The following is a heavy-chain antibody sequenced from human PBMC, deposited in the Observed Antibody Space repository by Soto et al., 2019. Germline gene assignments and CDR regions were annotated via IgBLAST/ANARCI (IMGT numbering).Heavy chain of an antibody. D-gene: IGHD3-3*01. CDR3: ARRTDFWSGYYTLYYFDY. V-gene: IGHV5-51*01. CDR1: GYSFTSYW. J-gene: IGHJ4*02. CDR2: IYPGDSDT. Sequence: GESLKISCKGSGYSFTSYWIGWVRQMPGKGLEWMGIIYPGDSDTRYSPSFQGQVTISADKSISTAYLQWSSLKASDTAMYYCARRTDFWSGYYTLYYFDYWGQGTLVTAPQ.